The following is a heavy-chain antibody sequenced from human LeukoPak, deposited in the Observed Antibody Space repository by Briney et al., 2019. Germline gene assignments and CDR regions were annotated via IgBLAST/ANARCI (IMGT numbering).Heavy chain of an antibody. CDR3: ARDQGSGWLSIDY. D-gene: IGHD6-19*01. CDR1: GYTFTSYG. V-gene: IGHV1-18*01. Sequence: ASVKVSCKASGYTFTSYGISWVRQAPGQGLEWMGWISAYNGNTNYAQKLQGRVTMTTDTSTSTAYTELRRLRSDDTAVYYCARDQGSGWLSIDYWGQGTLVTVSS. CDR2: ISAYNGNT. J-gene: IGHJ4*02.